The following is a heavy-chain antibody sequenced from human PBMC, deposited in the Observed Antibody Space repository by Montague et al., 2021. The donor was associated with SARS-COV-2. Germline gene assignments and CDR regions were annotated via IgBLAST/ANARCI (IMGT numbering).Heavy chain of an antibody. CDR1: GGSIGGTNYY. D-gene: IGHD3-10*01. V-gene: IGHV4-39*01. CDR3: SRHPPHSPSGNYLVPGGFDS. Sequence: SETLSLTCTVSGGSIGGTNYYWDWIRQSPGKELGWIGNIFQSGGISYNPSLKSRITISVDTSSNQFSLRLRSVTAADTAVYFCSRHPPHSPSGNYLVPGGFDSGGRGTMVTVPS. J-gene: IGHJ3*02. CDR2: IFQSGGI.